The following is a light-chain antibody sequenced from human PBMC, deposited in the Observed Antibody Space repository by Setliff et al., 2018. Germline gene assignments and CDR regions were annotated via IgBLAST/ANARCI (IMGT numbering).Light chain of an antibody. CDR2: DVS. V-gene: IGLV2-11*01. CDR1: SSDVGGYNY. Sequence: QSVLTQPRSVSGSPGQSVTTACTGTSSDVGGYNYVSWYQQHPGKAPKVMIYDVSKRPSGVPDRFSGSKSGNTASLTISGLQAEDEAEYYCCSYAGSYTDVFGTGTKVTVL. J-gene: IGLJ1*01. CDR3: CSYAGSYTDV.